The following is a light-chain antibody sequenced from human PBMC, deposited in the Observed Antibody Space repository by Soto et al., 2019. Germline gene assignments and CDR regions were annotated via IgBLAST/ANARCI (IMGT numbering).Light chain of an antibody. CDR1: SSNIGAGYD. CDR2: GNN. CDR3: QSYDSSLSGWV. Sequence: QSVLTQPPSVSGAPGQRVTISCTGSSSNIGAGYDVHWYQQLPGTAPKLLIYGNNNRPSGVPDRFSGSTSATSDSLAITGLQAEDEADYYCQSYDSSLSGWVFGGGTKLTVL. J-gene: IGLJ3*02. V-gene: IGLV1-40*01.